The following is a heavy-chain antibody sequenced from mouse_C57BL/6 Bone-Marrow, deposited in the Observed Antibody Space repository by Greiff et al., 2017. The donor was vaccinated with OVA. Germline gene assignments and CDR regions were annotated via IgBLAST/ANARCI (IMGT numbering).Heavy chain of an antibody. CDR2: ISYDGSN. D-gene: IGHD2-3*01. J-gene: IGHJ2*01. CDR3: ARRVGYYDYFDY. CDR1: GYSIPSGYY. Sequence: DVQLQASGPGLVKPSQSLSLTCSVTGYSIPSGYYWNWIRQFPGNKLEWMGYISYDGSNNYNPSLKNRISITRDTSKNQFFLKLNSVTTEDTATYYCARRVGYYDYFDYWGQGTTLTVSS. V-gene: IGHV3-6*01.